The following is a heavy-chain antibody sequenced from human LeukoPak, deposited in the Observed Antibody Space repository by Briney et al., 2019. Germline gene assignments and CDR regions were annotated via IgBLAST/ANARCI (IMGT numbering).Heavy chain of an antibody. D-gene: IGHD3-10*01. CDR1: GGSISSSSYY. V-gene: IGHV4-39*07. CDR2: IYYSGST. Sequence: SETLSLTCTVSGGSISSSSYYWGWIRQPPGKGLEWIGSIYYSGSTYYNPSLKSRVTISVDTSKNQFSLKLSSVTAADTAMFYCARVTGRYYGSGSHPLDAFDIWGQGTMVTVSS. J-gene: IGHJ3*02. CDR3: ARVTGRYYGSGSHPLDAFDI.